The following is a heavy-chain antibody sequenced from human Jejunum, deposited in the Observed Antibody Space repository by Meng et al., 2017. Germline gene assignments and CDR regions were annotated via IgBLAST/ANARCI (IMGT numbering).Heavy chain of an antibody. CDR2: INNSGST. V-gene: IGHV4-34*01. Sequence: QVKLQQWGAGLLKPSETLSLTCAVYCGSISVYYWTWIRQPPGKGLEWIGEINNSGSTNYNPSLKCRVTISVDTSKSQFYLRVSSVTAADTAVYYCARGNEYSNYGADFWGQGTLVTVSS. J-gene: IGHJ4*02. CDR1: CGSISVYY. CDR3: ARGNEYSNYGADF. D-gene: IGHD4-11*01.